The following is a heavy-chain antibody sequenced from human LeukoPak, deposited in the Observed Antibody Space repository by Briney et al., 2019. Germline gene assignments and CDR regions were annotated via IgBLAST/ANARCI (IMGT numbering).Heavy chain of an antibody. D-gene: IGHD2/OR15-2a*01. V-gene: IGHV3-21*01. CDR1: GFTFSSYS. Sequence: GGSLRLSCAASGFTFSSYSMTWVRQAPGKGLEWVSSISSGSGYLYDADSVKGRFTVSRDNAKNTLYLQRNSLRAEDTAVYYCARGSNTVQREDRNDYWGQGTLVTVSS. CDR3: ARGSNTVQREDRNDY. CDR2: ISSGSGYL. J-gene: IGHJ4*02.